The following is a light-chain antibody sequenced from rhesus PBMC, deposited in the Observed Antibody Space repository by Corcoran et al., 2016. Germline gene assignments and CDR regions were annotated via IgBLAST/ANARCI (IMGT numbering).Light chain of an antibody. CDR1: QSVSSY. CDR3: QETSNLAWT. Sequence: EIVMTQSPATLSLSPGETATISCRTSQSVSSYLAWYQQKPGQAPRLLIYGASSRATGIPDRFSGSGSGTDFTLPISSLEPEDFAVYYCQETSNLAWTFGQGTKVEIK. CDR2: GAS. V-gene: IGKV3-31*02. J-gene: IGKJ1*01.